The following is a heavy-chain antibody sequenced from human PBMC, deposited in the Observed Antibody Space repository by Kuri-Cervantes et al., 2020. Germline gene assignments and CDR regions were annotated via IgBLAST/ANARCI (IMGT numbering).Heavy chain of an antibody. CDR2: INPNSGGT. CDR3: ARDLMATLGWFDP. Sequence: ASVKVSCKASGYTFTGYYVHWVRQAPGQGLQWMGWINPNSGGTNYAHKFQGRVTMSRDTSISTAYMELSRLKSDDTAVYYCARDLMATLGWFDPWGQGTLVTVSS. D-gene: IGHD5-24*01. J-gene: IGHJ5*02. CDR1: GYTFTGYY. V-gene: IGHV1-2*02.